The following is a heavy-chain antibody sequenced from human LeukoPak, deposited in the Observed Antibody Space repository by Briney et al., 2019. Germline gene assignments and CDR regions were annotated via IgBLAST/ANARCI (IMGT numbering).Heavy chain of an antibody. D-gene: IGHD1-26*01. CDR3: ARDSISGSYYFDY. CDR1: GYTFTSNY. V-gene: IGHV1-46*01. Sequence: ASVTVSCKASGYTFTSNYMHWVRQAPGQGLEWMGIINHSGGSTRYAQKFQGRVTMTRDTSTSTVYMELSSLRSEDTAVYYCARDSISGSYYFDYWGQGTLVTVSS. CDR2: INHSGGST. J-gene: IGHJ4*02.